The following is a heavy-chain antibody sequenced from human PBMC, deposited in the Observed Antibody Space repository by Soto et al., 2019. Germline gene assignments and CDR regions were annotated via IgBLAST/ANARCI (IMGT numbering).Heavy chain of an antibody. CDR1: GCSISSYY. J-gene: IGHJ5*02. CDR3: ARGPPYDSGWFDP. CDR2: IYYSGST. V-gene: IGHV4-59*08. Sequence: PSETLSLTCTFSGCSISSYYWSWIRQPPGKGLEWIGYIYYSGSTNYNPSLKSRVTISVDTSKNQFSLKLSSVTAADTAVYYCARGPPYDSGWFDPWGQGTLVTVSS. D-gene: IGHD3-3*01.